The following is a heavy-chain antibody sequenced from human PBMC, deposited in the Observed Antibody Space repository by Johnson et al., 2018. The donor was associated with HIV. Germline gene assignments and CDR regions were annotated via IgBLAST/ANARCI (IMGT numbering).Heavy chain of an antibody. CDR1: GFTFSSYD. CDR3: ARGMYYNFWSGYGIRWDAFDI. D-gene: IGHD3-3*01. Sequence: VQLVESGGGLVQPGGSLRLSCAASGFTFSSYDMHWVRQATGKGLEWVSAIGTAGDTYYPGSVKGRFTISREDAKSSLYLQMNSLRAGETAVYYCARGMYYNFWSGYGIRWDAFDIWGQGTMVTVSS. J-gene: IGHJ3*02. CDR2: IGTAGDT. V-gene: IGHV3-13*01.